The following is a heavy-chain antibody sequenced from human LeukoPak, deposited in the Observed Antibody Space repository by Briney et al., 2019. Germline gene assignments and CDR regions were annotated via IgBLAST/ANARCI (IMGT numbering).Heavy chain of an antibody. V-gene: IGHV3-9*01. CDR2: INWNGGGT. CDR3: AKHLTATNTYTFFGLDV. Sequence: PGGSLRLSCAATGFSFKDYGMHWVRQPPGKGLEWVSAINWNGGGTDYADSVKGRFTISRDNAKNSLYLQLSSLRPEDTALYYCAKHLTATNTYTFFGLDVWGQGTSVTVSS. CDR1: GFSFKDYG. D-gene: IGHD1-26*01. J-gene: IGHJ6*02.